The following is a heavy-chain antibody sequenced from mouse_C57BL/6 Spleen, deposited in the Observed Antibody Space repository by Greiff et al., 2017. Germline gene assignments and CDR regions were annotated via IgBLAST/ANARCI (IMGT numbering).Heavy chain of an antibody. Sequence: EVQLQQSGTVLARPGASVKMSCKTSGYTFTSYWMHWVKQRPVQGLEWIGAIYPGKSDTSYNQKFKGKAKLTAVTSASTAYLELSSLTNEDAAVYYCTREYDYYYAMDYWGQGTSVTVSS. CDR1: GYTFTSYW. V-gene: IGHV1-5*01. J-gene: IGHJ4*01. D-gene: IGHD2-4*01. CDR3: TREYDYYYAMDY. CDR2: IYPGKSDT.